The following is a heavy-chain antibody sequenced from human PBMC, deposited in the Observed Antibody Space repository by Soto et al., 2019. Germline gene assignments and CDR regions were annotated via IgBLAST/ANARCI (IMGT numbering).Heavy chain of an antibody. Sequence: SETLSLTCTVSGGSISSGGYYWSWIRQHPGKGLEWIGYIYYSGSTHYNPSLKSRVTISVDTSKYQFSLKLSSVAAADTAVYYCARDGRWEIIGDYYYGMDVWGQGTTVTVSS. J-gene: IGHJ6*02. CDR3: ARDGRWEIIGDYYYGMDV. D-gene: IGHD1-26*01. V-gene: IGHV4-31*03. CDR1: GGSISSGGYY. CDR2: IYYSGST.